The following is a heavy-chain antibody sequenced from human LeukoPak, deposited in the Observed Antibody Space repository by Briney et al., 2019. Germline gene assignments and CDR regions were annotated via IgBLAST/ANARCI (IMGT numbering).Heavy chain of an antibody. J-gene: IGHJ4*02. V-gene: IGHV3-30-3*01. CDR2: ISHDESNK. CDR1: AFTFSIYA. CDR3: ARGSGSYWAPDY. Sequence: PGGSLRLSCAASAFTFSIYAMHWVRQAQGGGRGGVAAISHDESNKYYADSVKGRFTISRDKSKNTLYLQMNSLRAEDTAVYYCARGSGSYWAPDYWGQGTLVTVSS. D-gene: IGHD1-26*01.